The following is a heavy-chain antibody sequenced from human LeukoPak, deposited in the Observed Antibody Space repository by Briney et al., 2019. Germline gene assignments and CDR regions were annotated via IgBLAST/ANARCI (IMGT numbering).Heavy chain of an antibody. V-gene: IGHV1-2*02. J-gene: IGHJ4*02. CDR1: GYTFTSYG. Sequence: ASVKVSCKASGYTFTSYGISWVRQAPGQGLEWMGWINPNSGGTNYAQKFQGRVTMTRDTSISTAYMELSRLRSDDTAAYYCARDPDIVVVVAATPGAFDYWGQGTLVTVSS. D-gene: IGHD2-15*01. CDR3: ARDPDIVVVVAATPGAFDY. CDR2: INPNSGGT.